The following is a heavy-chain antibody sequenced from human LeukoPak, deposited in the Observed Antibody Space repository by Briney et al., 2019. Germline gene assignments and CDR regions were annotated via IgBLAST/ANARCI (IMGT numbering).Heavy chain of an antibody. V-gene: IGHV4-34*01. CDR3: ARGTYYDSSAYSGVRLFDY. CDR2: INHSGST. Sequence: PSETLSLTCAVYGGSFSGYYWSWIRQPPGKGLEWIGEINHSGSTNYNPSLKSRVTISVDTSKNQLSLKLSSVTAADTAVYYCARGTYYDSSAYSGVRLFDYWGQGTLVTASS. D-gene: IGHD3-22*01. CDR1: GGSFSGYY. J-gene: IGHJ4*02.